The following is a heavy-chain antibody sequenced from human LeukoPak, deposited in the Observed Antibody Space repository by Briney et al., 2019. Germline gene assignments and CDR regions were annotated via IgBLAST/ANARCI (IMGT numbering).Heavy chain of an antibody. Sequence: ASVKVSCKASGYTFTTYGISWVRQAPGQGLEWMGWITAYNGNTHYAQKLQGRVTLTTDTSTSTAYMELRSLRSDDTAVYYCARDLALGSESSGYYYLPDYWGQGTLVTVSS. D-gene: IGHD3-22*01. J-gene: IGHJ4*02. V-gene: IGHV1-18*01. CDR1: GYTFTTYG. CDR2: ITAYNGNT. CDR3: ARDLALGSESSGYYYLPDY.